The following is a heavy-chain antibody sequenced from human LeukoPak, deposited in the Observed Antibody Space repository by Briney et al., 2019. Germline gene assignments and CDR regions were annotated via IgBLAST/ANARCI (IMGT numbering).Heavy chain of an antibody. CDR2: INHSGST. Sequence: SETLSLTCAVYGGSFSGYYWSWIRQPPGKGLEWIGEINHSGSTNYNPSLKSRVTISVDTSKNQFSLKLSSVTAADTAVYYCARGLLLWFGEPRYCFDYWGQGTLVTVSS. J-gene: IGHJ4*02. V-gene: IGHV4-34*01. CDR3: ARGLLLWFGEPRYCFDY. D-gene: IGHD3-10*01. CDR1: GGSFSGYY.